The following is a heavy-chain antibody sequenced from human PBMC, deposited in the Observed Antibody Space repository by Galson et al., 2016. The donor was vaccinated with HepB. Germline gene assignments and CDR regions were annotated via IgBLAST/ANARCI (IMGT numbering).Heavy chain of an antibody. V-gene: IGHV5-51*01. CDR2: IYPGDFDT. D-gene: IGHD3-3*01. Sequence: QSGAEVKKPGESPKISCKGSGYDFASYWICWVRQMPGQGLVWMGIIYPGDFDTRYSLSFQGQLSISVDKSIRTAYLQWNSLTASATAMYYCARSLTGSYDFWGAIYNYYAMDFWGQGTTVTV. CDR3: ARSLTGSYDFWGAIYNYYAMDF. J-gene: IGHJ6*02. CDR1: GYDFASYW.